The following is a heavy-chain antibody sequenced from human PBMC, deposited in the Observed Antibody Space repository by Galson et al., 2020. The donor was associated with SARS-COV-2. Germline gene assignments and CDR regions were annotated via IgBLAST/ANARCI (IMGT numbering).Heavy chain of an antibody. D-gene: IGHD6-19*01. V-gene: IGHV3-33*01. CDR3: ARDGQTSSGWAFDY. J-gene: IGHJ4*02. CDR1: GFTFSSHA. Sequence: GGSLRLSCAASGFTFSSHAMHWVRQAPGKGLEWVAQIFFDGSDKYYGDSVKGRFTISRDSSKNTVYLQMNNLRAHDTAVYYCARDGQTSSGWAFDYWGQGTLVTVSS. CDR2: IFFDGSDK.